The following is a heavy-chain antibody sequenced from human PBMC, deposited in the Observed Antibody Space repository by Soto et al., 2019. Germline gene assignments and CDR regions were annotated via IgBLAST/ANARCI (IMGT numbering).Heavy chain of an antibody. CDR2: ISGSGGST. Sequence: GESLKISCAASGFTFSSYAMSWVRQAPGKGLEWVSAISGSGGSTYYADSVKGRFTISRDNSKNTLYLQMNSLRAEDTAVYYCAKDREGYYDSSGYYGEYQDWGQGTMVTVSS. V-gene: IGHV3-23*01. CDR1: GFTFSSYA. J-gene: IGHJ3*01. CDR3: AKDREGYYDSSGYYGEYQD. D-gene: IGHD3-22*01.